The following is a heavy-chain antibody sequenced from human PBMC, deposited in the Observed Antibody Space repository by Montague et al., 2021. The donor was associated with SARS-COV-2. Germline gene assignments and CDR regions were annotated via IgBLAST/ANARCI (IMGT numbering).Heavy chain of an antibody. Sequence: SETLSLTCTVSSGSISSYYWSWIRQPPGKGLEWIGYIYYSGSTNYNTSLQSRVTISVDTSKNQFSLKLRSVTAADPAVYYCARVFPRWLQFDPYFDYWGQGTLVTVSS. CDR3: ARVFPRWLQFDPYFDY. D-gene: IGHD5-24*01. J-gene: IGHJ4*02. CDR2: IYYSGST. CDR1: SGSISSYY. V-gene: IGHV4-59*01.